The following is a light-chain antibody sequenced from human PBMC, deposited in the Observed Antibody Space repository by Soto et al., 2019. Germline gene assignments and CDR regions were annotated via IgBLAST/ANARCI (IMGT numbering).Light chain of an antibody. CDR3: QKYNNWPIN. Sequence: EIVLTQSPGTLSLSPGERATLSCRASQSVSSSYLAWYQQKPGQAPRLLIYGASTRATGIPARFSGSGSGTEFTLTISSLQSEDFAVYYCQKYNNWPINFGQGTRRAIK. J-gene: IGKJ5*01. CDR1: QSVSSSY. V-gene: IGKV3-15*01. CDR2: GAS.